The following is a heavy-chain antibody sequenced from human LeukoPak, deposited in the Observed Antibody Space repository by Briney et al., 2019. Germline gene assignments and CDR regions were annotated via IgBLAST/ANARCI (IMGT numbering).Heavy chain of an antibody. J-gene: IGHJ5*02. D-gene: IGHD6-6*01. Sequence: GGSLRLSCAASGFTLSGYWMHWVRQAPGKGLVWVSSINSDGSSTYYADSVKGRFTISRDNAKNTLFLQMNSLRAEDTAVYYCSRSDWFDPWGQGTLVTVSS. V-gene: IGHV3-74*01. CDR2: INSDGSST. CDR1: GFTLSGYW. CDR3: SRSDWFDP.